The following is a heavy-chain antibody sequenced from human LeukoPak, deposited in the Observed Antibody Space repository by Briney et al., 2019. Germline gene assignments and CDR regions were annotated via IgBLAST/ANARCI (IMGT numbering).Heavy chain of an antibody. D-gene: IGHD6-13*01. CDR2: ISYDGTRM. CDR1: GFTFSTFA. CDR3: AKEKVLATVGTVGFDP. V-gene: IGHV3-30-3*01. J-gene: IGHJ5*02. Sequence: GGSLRLSCAASGFTFSTFALHWVRQAPGKAPEWVAAISYDGTRMYYADSVKGRFTISRDNSRNTLYLQINSLRAEDTAVYYCAKEKVLATVGTVGFDPWGQGTLVTVSS.